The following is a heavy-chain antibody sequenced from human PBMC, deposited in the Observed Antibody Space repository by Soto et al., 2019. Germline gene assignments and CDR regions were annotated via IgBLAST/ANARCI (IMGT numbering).Heavy chain of an antibody. J-gene: IGHJ3*02. Sequence: EVQLVQSGAEVKKPGESLRISCQGSGYSFSAYRIGWVRQTPGKGLEWMGIIYPGDSGATYNPSFQGQVTLSVDKPISIAYLQWGSLKASDTATYYCARLEGADSFDKWGQGTMVTVS. CDR2: IYPGDSGA. CDR1: GYSFSAYR. D-gene: IGHD1-1*01. CDR3: ARLEGADSFDK. V-gene: IGHV5-51*04.